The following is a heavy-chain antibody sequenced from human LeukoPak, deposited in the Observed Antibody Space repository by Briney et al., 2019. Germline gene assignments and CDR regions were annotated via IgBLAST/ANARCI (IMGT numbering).Heavy chain of an antibody. J-gene: IGHJ4*02. V-gene: IGHV6-1*01. Sequence: SQTLSLTCAISGDSVSSISAAWNWIRQSPSRGLEWLGRTYYRSEWFNDYAVCVESRIIINPDTSKNQFSLQLTSVTPEDTAVYYCASSGYCSGGSCLRYLDYWGQGTLVTV. CDR1: GDSVSSISAA. CDR2: TYYRSEWFN. D-gene: IGHD2-15*01. CDR3: ASSGYCSGGSCLRYLDY.